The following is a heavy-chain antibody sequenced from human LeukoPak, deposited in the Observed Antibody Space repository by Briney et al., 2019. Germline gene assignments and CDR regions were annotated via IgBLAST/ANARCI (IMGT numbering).Heavy chain of an antibody. Sequence: PGGSLRLSCAASGFTFSSYGMDWVRQAPGKGLEWVAFIRNDGSNKYYADSVKGRFTISRDNSKNTLYLQMNSLRAEDTAVYYCAREGVVVTTGPPHIDYWGQGTLVTVSS. J-gene: IGHJ4*02. CDR2: IRNDGSNK. CDR1: GFTFSSYG. V-gene: IGHV3-30*02. D-gene: IGHD2-21*02. CDR3: AREGVVVTTGPPHIDY.